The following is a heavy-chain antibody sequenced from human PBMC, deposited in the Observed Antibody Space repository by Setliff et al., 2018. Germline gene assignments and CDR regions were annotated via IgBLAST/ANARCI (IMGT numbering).Heavy chain of an antibody. CDR1: GGSVSSGSYY. CDR2: IYTSGST. V-gene: IGHV4-61*09. CDR3: ARAAVNYDFWSGYYGAITNHFDY. J-gene: IGHJ4*02. D-gene: IGHD3-3*01. Sequence: SETLSLTCTVSGGSVSSGSYYWSWIRQPAGKGLEWIGHIYTSGSTNYNPSLKSRVTISVDTSKNQFSLKLSSVTAADTAVYYCARAAVNYDFWSGYYGAITNHFDYWGQGTLVTVSS.